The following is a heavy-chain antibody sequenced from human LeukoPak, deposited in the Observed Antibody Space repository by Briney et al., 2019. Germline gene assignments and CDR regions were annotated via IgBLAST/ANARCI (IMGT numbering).Heavy chain of an antibody. CDR1: GFTFSSYG. Sequence: GGSLRLSCAASGFTFSSYGMHWVRQAPGKGLEWVAFIRYDGSNKFYADSVKGRFTISRDNSRNTLYLEMNSLRAEDTAVYYCAKDRSGSYSQGLDYWGQGTLVTVSS. CDR2: IRYDGSNK. D-gene: IGHD1-26*01. V-gene: IGHV3-30*02. J-gene: IGHJ4*02. CDR3: AKDRSGSYSQGLDY.